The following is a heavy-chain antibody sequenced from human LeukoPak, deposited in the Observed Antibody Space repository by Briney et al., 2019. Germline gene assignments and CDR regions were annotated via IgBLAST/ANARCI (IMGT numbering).Heavy chain of an antibody. D-gene: IGHD2-2*02. CDR3: ARVAKGVKYCSSTSCYTDY. V-gene: IGHV1-18*01. Sequence: GASVKVSCKASGYTFSSYGITWVRQAPGQGLEWMGWISAYNGNTNYAQKIQGRVTMTTDTSTSTAYMELRSLRSDDTAMYYCARVAKGVKYCSSTSCYTDYWGQGTLVTVSS. CDR2: ISAYNGNT. CDR1: GYTFSSYG. J-gene: IGHJ4*02.